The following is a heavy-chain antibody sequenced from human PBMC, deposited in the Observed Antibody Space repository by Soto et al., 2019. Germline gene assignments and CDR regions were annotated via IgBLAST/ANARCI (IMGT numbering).Heavy chain of an antibody. CDR2: TYYRSKWYD. CDR1: GDSVSSNSAA. J-gene: IGHJ6*02. CDR3: ARGAGRGYCSGNTCYSPYNYYGMDV. Sequence: SQTLSLTCAISGDSVSSNSAAWNWVRQSPSRGLEWLGRTYYRSKWYDDYAVSVKSRITISPDTSKNQLSLHLKSVTPEDTAVYYCARGAGRGYCSGNTCYSPYNYYGMDVWGQGTTVTVSS. D-gene: IGHD2-15*01. V-gene: IGHV6-1*01.